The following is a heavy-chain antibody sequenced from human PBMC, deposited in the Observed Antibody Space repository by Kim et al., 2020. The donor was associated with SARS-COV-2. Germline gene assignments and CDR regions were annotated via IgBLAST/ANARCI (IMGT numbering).Heavy chain of an antibody. Sequence: SPDYADSGKGRFTISRDDSKNTVYLQMNSLRAEDTAVYFCAREPSTYFDYWGQGTLVTVSS. CDR3: AREPSTYFDY. CDR2: SP. J-gene: IGHJ4*02. V-gene: IGHV3-66*01.